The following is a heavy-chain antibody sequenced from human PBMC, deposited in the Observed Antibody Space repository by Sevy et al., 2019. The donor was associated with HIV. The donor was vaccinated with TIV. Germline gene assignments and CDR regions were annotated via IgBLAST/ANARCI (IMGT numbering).Heavy chain of an antibody. CDR2: IWYDGNNK. V-gene: IGHV3-33*01. Sequence: GRSLRLSCAASGFSFSNFGMHWVRQAPGKGLEWVAVIWYDGNNKFYGDSVKGRFTISRDNSENTLFLQMSSLRAEDTAVYYCARALGYCFSASCRTTYGLDVWGQGTTVTVSS. CDR3: ARALGYCFSASCRTTYGLDV. J-gene: IGHJ6*02. D-gene: IGHD2-15*01. CDR1: GFSFSNFG.